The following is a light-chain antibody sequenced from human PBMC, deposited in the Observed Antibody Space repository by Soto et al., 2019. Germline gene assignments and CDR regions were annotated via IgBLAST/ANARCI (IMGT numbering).Light chain of an antibody. CDR1: SSDVGGSNF. CDR3: AAWDDSLYGVV. V-gene: IGLV2-14*03. Sequence: QSALTQPASVSDSPGQSITISCTGTSSDVGGSNFVSWYQQHPGKPPKLIIYDVANRPSGVSNRFSGSKSGSTASLAISGLQSEDEADYYCAAWDDSLYGVVFGGGTKVTVL. CDR2: DVA. J-gene: IGLJ2*01.